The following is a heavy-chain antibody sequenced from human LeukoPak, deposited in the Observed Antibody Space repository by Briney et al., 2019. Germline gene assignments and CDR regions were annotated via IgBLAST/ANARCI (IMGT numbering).Heavy chain of an antibody. V-gene: IGHV3-48*03. Sequence: GGSLRRSCAASGFTFSSYEMNWVRQAPGKGREWVSYISSSGSTIYYADSVKGRFTLSRDNAKNSLYLQMNSLRAEDTAVYYCARPQIVVGYFDYWGQGTLVTVSS. J-gene: IGHJ4*02. CDR1: GFTFSSYE. D-gene: IGHD3-22*01. CDR2: ISSSGSTI. CDR3: ARPQIVVGYFDY.